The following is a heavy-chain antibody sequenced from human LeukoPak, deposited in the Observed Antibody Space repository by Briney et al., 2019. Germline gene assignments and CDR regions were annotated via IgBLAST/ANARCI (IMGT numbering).Heavy chain of an antibody. Sequence: PLETLSLTCTVSGGSISSYYWSWIRQPAGKGLEWVGRIYTSGSTNYNPSLKSGVTMSVDTSKNQFSLKLSSVTAADTAVYYCARGKKLYSSSWDDAFDIWGQGTMVTVSS. J-gene: IGHJ3*02. D-gene: IGHD6-13*01. CDR3: ARGKKLYSSSWDDAFDI. V-gene: IGHV4-4*07. CDR2: IYTSGST. CDR1: GGSISSYY.